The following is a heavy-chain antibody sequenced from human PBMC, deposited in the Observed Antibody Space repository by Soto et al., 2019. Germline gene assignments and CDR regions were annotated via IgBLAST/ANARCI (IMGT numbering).Heavy chain of an antibody. CDR1: GGTFSSYA. CDR2: IIPIFGTA. Sequence: AASVKVSCKASGGTFSSYAISWVRQAPGQGLEWMGGIIPIFGTANYAQKFQGRVTITADKSTSTAYMELSSLRSEDTAVYYCARAPARSILYGMDVWGQGTTVTVSS. V-gene: IGHV1-69*06. J-gene: IGHJ6*02. D-gene: IGHD3-3*01. CDR3: ARAPARSILYGMDV.